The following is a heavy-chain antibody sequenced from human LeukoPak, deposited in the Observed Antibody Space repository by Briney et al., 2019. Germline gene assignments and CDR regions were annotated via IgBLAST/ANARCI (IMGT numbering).Heavy chain of an antibody. D-gene: IGHD3-10*01. CDR3: AKDMARFGELLDY. CDR2: ISWNSGSI. Sequence: GGSLRLSCALSGFTLYDYAMHWVRHAPGKGVEWVSGISWNSGSIGYADSVKGRFTISRDNAKNSLYLQMNSLRAEDTALYYCAKDMARFGELLDYWGQGTLVTVSS. J-gene: IGHJ4*02. CDR1: GFTLYDYA. V-gene: IGHV3-9*01.